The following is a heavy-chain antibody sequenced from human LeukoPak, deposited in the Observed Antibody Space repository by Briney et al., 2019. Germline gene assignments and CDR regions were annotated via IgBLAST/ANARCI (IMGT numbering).Heavy chain of an antibody. J-gene: IGHJ4*02. CDR2: INHSGST. D-gene: IGHD3-3*01. V-gene: IGHV4-34*01. CDR1: GGSISSYY. CDR3: ARGPYRITIFGVVITPLRY. Sequence: SETLSLTCTVSGGSISSYYWSWIRQPPGKGLEWIGEINHSGSTNYNPSLKSRVTISVDTSKNQFSLKLSSVTAADTAVYYCARGPYRITIFGVVITPLRYWGQGTLVTVSS.